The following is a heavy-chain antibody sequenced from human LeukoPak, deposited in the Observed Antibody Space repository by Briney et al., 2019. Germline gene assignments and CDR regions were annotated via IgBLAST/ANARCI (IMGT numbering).Heavy chain of an antibody. V-gene: IGHV1-69*04. J-gene: IGHJ4*02. CDR2: IIPIFGIA. Sequence: SVTVSCKASGGTFSSYAISWVRQAPGQGLEWMGRIIPIFGIANYAQKFQGRVTITADKSTSTAYMELSSLRSEDTAVYYCARAEVDCSGGSCYDYWGQGTLVTASS. CDR3: ARAEVDCSGGSCYDY. D-gene: IGHD2-15*01. CDR1: GGTFSSYA.